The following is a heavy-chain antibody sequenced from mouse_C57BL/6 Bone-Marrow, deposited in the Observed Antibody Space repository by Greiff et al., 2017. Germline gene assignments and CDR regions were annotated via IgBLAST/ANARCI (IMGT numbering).Heavy chain of an antibody. J-gene: IGHJ2*01. CDR1: GFTFSDYG. D-gene: IGHD1-1*01. CDR2: ISSGSSTI. V-gene: IGHV5-17*01. CDR3: AKITTVVPY. Sequence: EVKLVESGGGLVKPGGSLKLSCAASGFTFSDYGMHWVRQAPEKGLEWVAYISSGSSTIYYADTVKGRFTISRNNAKNTLYLQMTSRRSADTAMYDCAKITTVVPYWGQVTPLTVSS.